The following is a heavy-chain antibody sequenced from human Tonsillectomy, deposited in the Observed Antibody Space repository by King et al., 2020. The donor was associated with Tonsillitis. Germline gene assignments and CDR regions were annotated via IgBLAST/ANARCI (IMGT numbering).Heavy chain of an antibody. CDR2: IASGRAGH. CDR3: AGETHATNFHSFDL. D-gene: IGHD2-8*01. Sequence: VQLVESGGGVVQPGRSLRLSCAASGFTFRAYSLHWVRQAPGRGLEWVAGIASGRAGHFNADSVKGRFTISRDNSMNTFYLQMNSLGPEDTALYYCAGETHATNFHSFDLWGQGTMVTVSS. CDR1: GFTFRAYS. J-gene: IGHJ3*01. V-gene: IGHV3-30-3*01.